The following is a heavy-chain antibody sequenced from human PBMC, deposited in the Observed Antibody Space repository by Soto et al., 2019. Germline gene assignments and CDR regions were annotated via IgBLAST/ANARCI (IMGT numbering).Heavy chain of an antibody. CDR2: INHSGST. CDR1: GGSFSGYY. D-gene: IGHD6-19*01. J-gene: IGHJ5*02. V-gene: IGHV4-34*01. Sequence: QVQLQQWGAGLLKSSETLSLTCAVYGGSFSGYYWSWIRQPPGKGLEWIGEINHSGSTNYNPSLKSRVPIPIDTSKNQFSLKLSSVTAADTAIYYCARDSLGIAVLGTGRSKNNWFDPWGQGTLVTVSS. CDR3: ARDSLGIAVLGTGRSKNNWFDP.